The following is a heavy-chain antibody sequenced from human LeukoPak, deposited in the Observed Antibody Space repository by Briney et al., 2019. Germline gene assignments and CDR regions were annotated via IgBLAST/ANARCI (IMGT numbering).Heavy chain of an antibody. D-gene: IGHD3-10*01. CDR2: ISSSGSTI. V-gene: IGHV3-48*03. CDR1: GFTFSSYE. J-gene: IGHJ4*02. CDR3: AREARKRTTMVRGPYYFDY. Sequence: GGSLRLSCAASGFTFSSYEMNWVRQAPGKGLEWVSYISSSGSTIYYADSVKGRFTISRDNARNSLYLQMNSLRAEDTAVYYCAREARKRTTMVRGPYYFDYWGQGTLVTVSS.